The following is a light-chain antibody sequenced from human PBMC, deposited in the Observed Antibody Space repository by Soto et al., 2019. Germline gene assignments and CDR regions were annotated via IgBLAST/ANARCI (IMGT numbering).Light chain of an antibody. CDR2: EVS. CDR3: SSFTSSNTWV. V-gene: IGLV2-18*02. Sequence: QSALTQPPSVSGSPGQSVTISCTGTSSDVGSYNRVSWYQQPPGTAPKLIIYEVSNRPSGVPDRFFGSKSGNTASLTISGLQAEDEADYYCSSFTSSNTWVFGGGTKPTVL. J-gene: IGLJ3*02. CDR1: SSDVGSYNR.